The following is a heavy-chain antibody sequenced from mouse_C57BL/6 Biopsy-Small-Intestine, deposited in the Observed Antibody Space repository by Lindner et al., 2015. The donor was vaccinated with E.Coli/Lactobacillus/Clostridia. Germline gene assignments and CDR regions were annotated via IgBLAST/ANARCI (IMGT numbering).Heavy chain of an antibody. CDR1: GYPFTDYN. J-gene: IGHJ2*01. Sequence: VQLRESGPELVKPGASVKISCKASGYPFTDYNMNWVKQSNGKSLEWIGVINPNYGTTSYNQKFKGKATLTVDQSSSTAYMQLNSLTSEDSAVYYCARSFTTVVPYFDYWGQGTTLTVSS. CDR3: ARSFTTVVPYFDY. D-gene: IGHD1-1*01. CDR2: INPNYGTT. V-gene: IGHV1-39*01.